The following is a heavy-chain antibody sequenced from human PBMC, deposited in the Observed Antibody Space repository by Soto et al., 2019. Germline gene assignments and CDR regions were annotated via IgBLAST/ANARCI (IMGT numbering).Heavy chain of an antibody. CDR3: AHMLSSGWYGEKNFDY. J-gene: IGHJ4*02. V-gene: IGHV2-5*02. Sequence: QITLKESGPTLVKPTQTLTLTCTFSGFSLSTSGVGVGWIRQPPGKALEWLALIYWDDDKRYSPSLKSRLTTTXVTGKXXVVLTMTNMDPVDTATYYCAHMLSSGWYGEKNFDYWGQGTLVTVSS. CDR1: GFSLSTSGVG. D-gene: IGHD6-19*01. CDR2: IYWDDDK.